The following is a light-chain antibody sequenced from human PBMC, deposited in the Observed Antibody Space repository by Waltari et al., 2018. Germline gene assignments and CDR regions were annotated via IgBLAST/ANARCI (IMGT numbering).Light chain of an antibody. CDR3: QQYDNWLGT. CDR1: HSIRSN. V-gene: IGKV3-15*01. J-gene: IGKJ1*01. CDR2: GAS. Sequence: EIVMTQFPATLSVFPGERATLSCRASHSIRSNLAWYQHKPDQVPRLLIYGASTRATGIPARFSGSGSGTEFTLTISSLQSEDFAVYFCQQYDNWLGTFGQGTKVEIK.